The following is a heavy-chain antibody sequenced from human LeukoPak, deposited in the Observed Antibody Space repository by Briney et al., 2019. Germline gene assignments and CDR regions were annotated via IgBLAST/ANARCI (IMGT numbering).Heavy chain of an antibody. CDR3: ARSAVILTGYYADY. CDR1: GFTFTDYN. Sequence: GGSLRLSCAASGFTFTDYNIHWVRQAPGKGLEWVAVISYDGSKKNYADSVKGRFTISRDNSKNTLYLQMDSLRPEDTAVYYCARSAVILTGYYADYWGQGTLVTVSS. V-gene: IGHV3-30*04. D-gene: IGHD3-9*01. CDR2: ISYDGSKK. J-gene: IGHJ4*02.